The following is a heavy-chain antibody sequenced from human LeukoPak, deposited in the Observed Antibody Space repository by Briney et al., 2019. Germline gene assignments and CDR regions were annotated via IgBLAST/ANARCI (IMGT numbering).Heavy chain of an antibody. J-gene: IGHJ4*02. V-gene: IGHV3-23*01. CDR1: GFTFSSYA. Sequence: PGGSLRLSCATSGFTFSSYAMSWVRQAPGKGLEWVSAISGSGGTTYYADSVKGRFTISRDNSKNTLYLQMNSLRAEDTAVYYCAKGYYYDSSGYYWPTDYWGQGTLVTVSS. CDR3: AKGYYYDSSGYYWPTDY. D-gene: IGHD3-22*01. CDR2: ISGSGGTT.